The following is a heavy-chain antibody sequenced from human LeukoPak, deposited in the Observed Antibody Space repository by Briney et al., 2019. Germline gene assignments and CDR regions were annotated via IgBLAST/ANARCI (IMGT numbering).Heavy chain of an antibody. Sequence: GGSLRLSCAASGFTVSSNYMSWVRQAPGKGLEWVSVIYSGGSTYYADSVKGRFTISRDNAKNSLYLQMNSLRAEDTAVYYCARDLRFREDFRGQGTLVTVSS. CDR3: ARDLRFREDF. V-gene: IGHV3-53*01. CDR1: GFTVSSNY. J-gene: IGHJ4*02. CDR2: IYSGGST. D-gene: IGHD3-10*01.